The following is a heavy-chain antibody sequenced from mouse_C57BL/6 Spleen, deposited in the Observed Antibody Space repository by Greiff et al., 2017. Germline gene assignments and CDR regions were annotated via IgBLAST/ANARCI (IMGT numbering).Heavy chain of an antibody. CDR1: GFNIKDYY. Sequence: VHVKQSGAELVKPGASVKLSCTASGFNIKDYYMHWVKQRTEQGLEWIGRIDPEDGETKYAPKFQGKATITADTSSNTAYLQLSSLTSEDTAVYYCARSPIYGNWYFDVWGTGTTVTVSS. D-gene: IGHD2-1*01. CDR2: IDPEDGET. CDR3: ARSPIYGNWYFDV. V-gene: IGHV14-2*01. J-gene: IGHJ1*03.